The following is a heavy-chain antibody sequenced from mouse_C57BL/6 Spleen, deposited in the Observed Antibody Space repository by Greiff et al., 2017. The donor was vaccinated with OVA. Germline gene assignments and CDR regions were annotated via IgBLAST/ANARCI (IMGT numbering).Heavy chain of an antibody. J-gene: IGHJ3*01. CDR3: ATTVVARGFAY. D-gene: IGHD1-1*01. Sequence: EVQLQQSGPGLVKPSQSLSLTCSVTGYSITSGYYWNWIRQFPGNKLEWMGYISYDGSNNYNPSLKNRISITRDTSKNQFFLKLNSVTTEDTATYYCATTVVARGFAYWGQGTLVTVSA. CDR1: GYSITSGYY. V-gene: IGHV3-6*01. CDR2: ISYDGSN.